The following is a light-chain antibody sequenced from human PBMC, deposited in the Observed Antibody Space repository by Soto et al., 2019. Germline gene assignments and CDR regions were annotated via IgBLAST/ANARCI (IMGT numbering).Light chain of an antibody. V-gene: IGKV3-20*01. CDR1: QSVSSNF. J-gene: IGKJ4*01. CDR2: GAS. Sequence: EIVLTQSPGTLSLSPGERATLSCRASQSVSSNFLAWYQQKPGQAPRLLIYGASSRATGIPDRFSGSGSGTDFTLTISRLEPEDFAVYYCHQYGSSPLTFGGGTKGDIK. CDR3: HQYGSSPLT.